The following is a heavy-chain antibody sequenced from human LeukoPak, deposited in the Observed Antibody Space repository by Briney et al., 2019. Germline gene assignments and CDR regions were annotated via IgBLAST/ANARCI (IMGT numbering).Heavy chain of an antibody. CDR2: IYYSGST. J-gene: IGHJ6*02. CDR3: AREAASSWSYYYYYGMDV. V-gene: IGHV4-59*01. D-gene: IGHD6-13*01. CDR1: GGSISSYY. Sequence: SETLSLTCTVSGGSISSYYWSWIRQPPGKGLEWIGYIYYSGSTNYNPSLKSRVTISVDTSKNQFSLKLSSVTAADTAVYYCAREAASSWSYYYYYGMDVWGQRTTVTVSS.